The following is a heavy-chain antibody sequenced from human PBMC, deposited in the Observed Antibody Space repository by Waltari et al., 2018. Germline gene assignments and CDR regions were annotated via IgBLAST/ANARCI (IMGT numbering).Heavy chain of an antibody. CDR3: ARDLDYYGSPNYYGMDV. Sequence: QLQLQESGPGLVKPSETLSLTCTVSGGSLSSSRYYWGWIRQPPGKGLEWIGSIYYSGSTYYNPSLKSRVTISVDTSKNQFSLKLSSVTAADTAVYYCARDLDYYGSPNYYGMDVWGQGTTVTVSS. D-gene: IGHD3-10*01. J-gene: IGHJ6*02. V-gene: IGHV4-39*07. CDR1: GGSLSSSRYY. CDR2: IYYSGST.